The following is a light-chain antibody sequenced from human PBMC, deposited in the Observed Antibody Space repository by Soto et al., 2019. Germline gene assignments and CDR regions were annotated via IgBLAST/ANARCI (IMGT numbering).Light chain of an antibody. CDR3: SSYAGSDTYV. V-gene: IGLV2-14*01. J-gene: IGLJ1*01. CDR1: SSDVGGYNY. CDR2: EVS. Sequence: QSVLTQPASVSGSPGQSITISCTGTSSDVGGYNYVSWYQQHPGKVPKLMIYEVSNRPSGVSNRFSGSKSVNTASLTISGLQAEDEADYYCSSYAGSDTYVFGTGTKLTV.